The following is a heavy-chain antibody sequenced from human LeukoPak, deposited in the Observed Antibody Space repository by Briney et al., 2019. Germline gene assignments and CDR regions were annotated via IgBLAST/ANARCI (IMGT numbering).Heavy chain of an antibody. CDR3: AVGKWELSAWFDP. D-gene: IGHD1-26*01. J-gene: IGHJ5*02. CDR1: GGSISSSSYY. CDR2: IYYSGST. Sequence: SETLSLTCTVSGGSISSSSYYWGWIRQPPGKGLEWIGSIYYSGSTYHNPSLKSRVTISVDTSKNQFSLKLSSVTAADTAVYYCAVGKWELSAWFDPWGQGTLVTVSS. V-gene: IGHV4-39*07.